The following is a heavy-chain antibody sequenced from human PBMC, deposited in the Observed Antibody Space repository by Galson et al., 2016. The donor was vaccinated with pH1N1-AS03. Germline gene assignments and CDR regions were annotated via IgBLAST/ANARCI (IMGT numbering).Heavy chain of an antibody. Sequence: TLSLTCTVSGGSISSGNYFWNWIRQHPGKGLEWIGLIYDSGNTFYNPSLKSRVSISVDTSKNQFSLKLNSVIAADTAVYYCASVSLAYCSSTSCFRFDPWGQGTLVTVSS. V-gene: IGHV4-31*03. CDR2: IYDSGNT. J-gene: IGHJ5*02. CDR1: GGSISSGNYF. CDR3: ASVSLAYCSSTSCFRFDP. D-gene: IGHD2-2*01.